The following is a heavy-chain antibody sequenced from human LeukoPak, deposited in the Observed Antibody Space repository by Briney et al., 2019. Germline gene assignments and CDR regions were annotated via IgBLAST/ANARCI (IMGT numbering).Heavy chain of an antibody. CDR1: GGSFSGYY. CDR3: ARHRAMYYYQQTYYMDV. Sequence: SETLSLTCAVYGGSFSGYYWSWIRQPPGKGLEWIGEINHSGSTNYNPSLKSRVTISVDTSKNQFSLKLSSVTAADTAVYYCARHRAMYYYQQTYYMDVWGKGTTVTISS. CDR2: INHSGST. V-gene: IGHV4-34*01. J-gene: IGHJ6*03. D-gene: IGHD3-10*01.